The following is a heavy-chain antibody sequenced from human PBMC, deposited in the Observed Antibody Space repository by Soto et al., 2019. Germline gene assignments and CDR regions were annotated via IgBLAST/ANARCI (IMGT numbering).Heavy chain of an antibody. Sequence: EVHLVESGGGLVQPGGSLRLSCVVSGSTFSSDDMSWVRQAPGRGLEWVSGISDSGGSTYYADSVKGRFTISRDNAKNTLYMQMKSLRVEDTALYYCAKDGGWSLAVAGLFDYWGPGTQVTVSS. CDR2: ISDSGGST. D-gene: IGHD6-19*01. V-gene: IGHV3-23*04. CDR3: AKDGGWSLAVAGLFDY. CDR1: GSTFSSDD. J-gene: IGHJ4*02.